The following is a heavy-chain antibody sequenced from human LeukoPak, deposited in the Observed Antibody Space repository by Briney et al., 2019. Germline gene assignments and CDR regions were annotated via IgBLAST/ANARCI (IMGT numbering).Heavy chain of an antibody. CDR1: GFTFDGYA. CDR2: INWSSVTI. V-gene: IGHV3-9*01. CDR3: AKDAVYWGMGDYMAV. D-gene: IGHD1-26*01. Sequence: GRSLRLSCSASGFTFDGYAMHWVRQVPGKGLEWVSGINWSSVTIGYADSVKGRFTISRDNAKNSLYLQMNSLRPDDTALYYCAKDAVYWGMGDYMAVWGRGATVTVSS. J-gene: IGHJ6*03.